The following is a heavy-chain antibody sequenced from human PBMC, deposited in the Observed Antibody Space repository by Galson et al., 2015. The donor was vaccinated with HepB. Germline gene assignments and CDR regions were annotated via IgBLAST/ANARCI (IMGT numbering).Heavy chain of an antibody. D-gene: IGHD3-10*02. CDR2: IALDGTLK. CDR3: ARDYVATAELSLDY. Sequence: SLRLSCAATGFNFSTFAMHWVRQTPGKGLAWVAVIALDGTLKFYSDSVRGRFTISRDNSKSAVYLQMTSLRPDDTAMYFCARDYVATAELSLDYWGQGALVTVSS. CDR1: GFNFSTFA. V-gene: IGHV3-30*04. J-gene: IGHJ4*02.